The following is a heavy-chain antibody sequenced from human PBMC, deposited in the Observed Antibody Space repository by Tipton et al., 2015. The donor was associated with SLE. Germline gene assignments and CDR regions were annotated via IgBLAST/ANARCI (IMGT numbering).Heavy chain of an antibody. CDR1: GFTFSNYG. Sequence: SLRLSCAASGFTFSNYGMHWVRQAPGKGLEWVANIKKDGSENYYVDSVKGRFTISRDNAKNLLYLQMNTLRAEDTAVYYCARDRPDWGYYYFGLDVWGQGTTVTVS. V-gene: IGHV3-7*01. D-gene: IGHD3-16*01. J-gene: IGHJ6*02. CDR2: IKKDGSEN. CDR3: ARDRPDWGYYYFGLDV.